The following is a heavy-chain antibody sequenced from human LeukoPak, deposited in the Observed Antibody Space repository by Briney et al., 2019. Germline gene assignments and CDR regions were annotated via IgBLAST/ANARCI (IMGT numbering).Heavy chain of an antibody. CDR2: INHSGST. CDR1: GGSFTGYY. CDR3: SRGVSTVTTEVYYFDY. Sequence: ETLSLTCALYGGSFTGYYWSWIRQPPGKGLEWIGEINHSGSTNYNPSLKSRFTISVDTSRNQFSLKLSSVTAADTAVYYCSRGVSTVTTEVYYFDYWGQGTLVTVSS. D-gene: IGHD4-17*01. J-gene: IGHJ4*02. V-gene: IGHV4-34*01.